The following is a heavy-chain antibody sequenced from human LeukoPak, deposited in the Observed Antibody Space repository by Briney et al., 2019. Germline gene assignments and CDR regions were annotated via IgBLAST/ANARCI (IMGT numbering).Heavy chain of an antibody. CDR2: INAGNGNT. CDR1: GYTFTSYA. Sequence: ASVKVSCKASGYTFTSYAMHWVRQAPGQRLEWMGWINAGNGNTKYSQKFQGRVTITRDTSASTAYMELSSLRSEDTAVYYCARVDYGYVYFDYWGQGTLVTVSS. V-gene: IGHV1-3*01. CDR3: ARVDYGYVYFDY. J-gene: IGHJ4*02. D-gene: IGHD3-16*01.